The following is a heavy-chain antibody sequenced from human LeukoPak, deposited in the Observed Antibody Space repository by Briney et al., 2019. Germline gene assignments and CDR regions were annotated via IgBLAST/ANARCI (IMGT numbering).Heavy chain of an antibody. CDR1: GFTFDDYT. V-gene: IGHV3-43*01. Sequence: GGSLRLSCAASGFTFDDYTMHWVRKAPGKGLEWVSLITWDGGNTYYADSVKGRFTISRDNSKNSLYLQMNSLRTEDTALYYCAKGDTSWPIDYWGQGTLVTVSS. D-gene: IGHD2-2*01. CDR2: ITWDGGNT. J-gene: IGHJ4*02. CDR3: AKGDTSWPIDY.